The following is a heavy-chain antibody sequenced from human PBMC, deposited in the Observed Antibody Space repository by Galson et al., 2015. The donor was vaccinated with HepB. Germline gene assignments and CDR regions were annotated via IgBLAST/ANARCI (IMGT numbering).Heavy chain of an antibody. CDR1: GFTFSSYW. CDR3: ARDSGSYADPGRLDY. Sequence: SLRLSCAASGFTFSSYWMSWVRQAPGKGLEWVANIKQDGSEKYYVDSVKGRFTISRDNAKNSLYLQMNSLRAEDTAVYYCARDSGSYADPGRLDYWGQGTLVTVSS. CDR2: IKQDGSEK. V-gene: IGHV3-7*01. D-gene: IGHD1-26*01. J-gene: IGHJ4*02.